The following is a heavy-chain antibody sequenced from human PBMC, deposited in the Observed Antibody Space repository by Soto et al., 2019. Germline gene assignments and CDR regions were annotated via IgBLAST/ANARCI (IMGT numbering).Heavy chain of an antibody. CDR3: VGTIRGVIRGVDS. Sequence: QVQLQESGPGLVKPSETLSLTCNVSGGSISSETYYWNWIRQSPGKALEWIGYINYSGAAFYNPSLKSRVPMSIDTSAKQFSLKLRSLTVADTAKYYCVGTIRGVIRGVDSWGLGTVVTFSS. D-gene: IGHD3-10*01. CDR1: GGSISSETYY. J-gene: IGHJ4*02. CDR2: INYSGAA. V-gene: IGHV4-30-4*01.